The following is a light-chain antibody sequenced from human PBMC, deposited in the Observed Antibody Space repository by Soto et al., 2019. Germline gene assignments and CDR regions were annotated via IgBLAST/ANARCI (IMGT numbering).Light chain of an antibody. Sequence: QSVLTQPPSVSGAPGQRVTISCTESTSNIGAGYDVHWYQQLPGAAPRLLIFRNNQRPSGVPDRFSGSKSRNSAFLAISGLRSEDEGDYYCAGWDDTLESRVFGGGTKVTVL. V-gene: IGLV1-40*01. CDR3: AGWDDTLESRV. J-gene: IGLJ3*02. CDR2: RNN. CDR1: TSNIGAGYD.